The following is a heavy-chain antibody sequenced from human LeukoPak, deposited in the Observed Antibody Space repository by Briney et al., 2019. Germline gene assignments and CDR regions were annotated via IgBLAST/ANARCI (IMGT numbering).Heavy chain of an antibody. CDR3: AKGTGYYMRDSFDY. CDR2: ISGSGGSK. D-gene: IGHD3/OR15-3a*01. Sequence: GGSLRLSCAASGFTFRSYAMSWVRQAPGKGLEWVSSISGSGGSKYYADSVKGRFTISRDNSKNTVYLQMNSLRAEDTAVYYCAKGTGYYMRDSFDYWGQGTLVTVSS. V-gene: IGHV3-23*01. CDR1: GFTFRSYA. J-gene: IGHJ4*02.